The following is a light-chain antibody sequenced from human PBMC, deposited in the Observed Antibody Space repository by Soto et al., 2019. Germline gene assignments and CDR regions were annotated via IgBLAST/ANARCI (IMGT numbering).Light chain of an antibody. V-gene: IGLV2-14*01. J-gene: IGLJ1*01. CDR3: SSYTSSDTYV. CDR1: SSDIGGYNY. Sequence: QSVLTQPASVSGPPGQSITISCTGTSSDIGGYNYVSWYQHHPGKAPKLIIYEVSNRPSGVSNRFSGSKSGNTASLTISGLQADDEADYYCSSYTSSDTYVFGTGTKVTV. CDR2: EVS.